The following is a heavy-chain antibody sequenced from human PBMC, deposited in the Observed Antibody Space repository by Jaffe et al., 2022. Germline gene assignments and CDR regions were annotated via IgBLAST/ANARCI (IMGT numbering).Heavy chain of an antibody. CDR2: IIPILGIA. Sequence: QVQLVQSGAEVKKPGSSVKVSCKASGGTFSSYTISWVRQAPGQGLEWMGRIIPILGIANYAQKFQGRVTITADKSTSTAYMELSSLRSEDTAVYYCARDIPPGRDDAFDIWGQGTMVTVSS. CDR1: GGTFSSYT. CDR3: ARDIPPGRDDAFDI. J-gene: IGHJ3*02. D-gene: IGHD3-10*01. V-gene: IGHV1-69*08.